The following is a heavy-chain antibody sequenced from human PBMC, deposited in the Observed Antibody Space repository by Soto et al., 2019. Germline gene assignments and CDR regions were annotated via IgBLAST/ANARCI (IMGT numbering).Heavy chain of an antibody. D-gene: IGHD6-25*01. V-gene: IGHV4-59*01. J-gene: IGHJ6*02. CDR1: GGSISSYY. CDR2: IYYSGST. CDR3: ASTFAPATSGYYYYYGMDV. Sequence: SETLSLTCTVSGGSISSYYWSWIRQPPGKGLEWIGYIYYSGSTNYNPSLKSRVTISVDTSKNQFSLKLSSVTAADTAVYYCASTFAPATSGYYYYYGMDVWGQGTTVTVS.